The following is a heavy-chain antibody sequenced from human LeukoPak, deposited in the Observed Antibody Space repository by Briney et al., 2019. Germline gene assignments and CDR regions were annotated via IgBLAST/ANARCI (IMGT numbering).Heavy chain of an antibody. J-gene: IGHJ6*02. CDR1: GFTFDDYA. CDR3: AKATLISSSWYYGMDV. CDR2: ISWNSGSI. Sequence: GRSLRLSCAASGFTFDDYAMHWVRQAPGKGLEWVSGISWNSGSIGYADSVKGRFTISRDNAKNSLYLQMNSLRPEDTALYYCAKATLISSSWYYGMDVWGQGTTVTVSS. V-gene: IGHV3-9*01. D-gene: IGHD6-13*01.